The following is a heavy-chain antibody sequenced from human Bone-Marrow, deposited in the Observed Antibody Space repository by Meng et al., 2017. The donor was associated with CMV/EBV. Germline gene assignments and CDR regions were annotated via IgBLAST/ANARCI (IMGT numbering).Heavy chain of an antibody. Sequence: LSCSVSGGYIRSCGYYWRSIRQPPGKGLEWIGYIYYSGRPYYHPSLKSRLTISVDTSKNQFSRKLSSVTAADTAVYYCARTTWYFDLWGRGTLVTVSS. CDR1: GGYIRSCGYY. CDR3: ARTTWYFDL. CDR2: IYYSGRP. D-gene: IGHD1-1*01. V-gene: IGHV4-31*03. J-gene: IGHJ2*01.